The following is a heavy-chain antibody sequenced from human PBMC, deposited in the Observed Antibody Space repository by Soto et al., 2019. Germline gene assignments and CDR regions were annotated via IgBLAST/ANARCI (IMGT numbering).Heavy chain of an antibody. Sequence: DVQLVESGGVVVQPGGSLRLSCAASGFTFDDYTMHWVRQAPGKGLEWVSLISWDGGSTYYADSVKGRFTISRDNSKNSRYLQMNSLRTEDTALYYCAKDSIAAAGTSALGYWGQGTLVTVSS. CDR3: AKDSIAAAGTSALGY. J-gene: IGHJ4*02. CDR2: ISWDGGST. D-gene: IGHD6-13*01. CDR1: GFTFDDYT. V-gene: IGHV3-43*01.